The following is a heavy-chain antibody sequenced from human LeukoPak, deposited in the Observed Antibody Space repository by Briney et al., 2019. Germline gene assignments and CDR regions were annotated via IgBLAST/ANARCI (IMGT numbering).Heavy chain of an antibody. CDR2: IYYSGST. V-gene: IGHV4-61*09. CDR3: ARRDYDILTGTRYFDY. Sequence: SSQTLSLTCTVSGGSISSGSYYWSWIRQPAGKGLEWIGYIYYSGSTNYNPSLKSRVTISVDTSKNQFSLKLSSVTAADTAVYYCARRDYDILTGTRYFDYWGQGTLVTVSS. J-gene: IGHJ4*02. D-gene: IGHD3-9*01. CDR1: GGSISSGSYY.